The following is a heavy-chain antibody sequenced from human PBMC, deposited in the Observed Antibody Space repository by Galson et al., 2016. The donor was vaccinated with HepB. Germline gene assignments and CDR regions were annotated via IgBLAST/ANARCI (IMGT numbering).Heavy chain of an antibody. J-gene: IGHJ4*02. D-gene: IGHD2-2*01. CDR3: ARELPGTCYFDY. CDR1: GXXFTXXX. CDR2: VDPNTGNT. Sequence: SVXXXCKASGXXFTXXXMHXXXQVXXQGLEXLGXVDPNTGNTHYSPNFRGRVTMTRDTSTRTVYVDLSSLTSGDTAVYFCARELPGTCYFDYWGQGNMVTV. V-gene: IGHV1-46*01.